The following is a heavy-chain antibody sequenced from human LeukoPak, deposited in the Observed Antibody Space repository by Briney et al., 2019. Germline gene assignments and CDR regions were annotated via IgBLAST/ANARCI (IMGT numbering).Heavy chain of an antibody. CDR2: ISSSSSTI. Sequence: GGSLRLSCAASGFTFSSYSMNWVRQAPGKGLERVSYISSSSSTIYYADSVKGRFTISRDNAKNSLYLQMNSLRAEDTAVYYCARDYDLWSGYKDYFDYWGQGTLVTVSS. V-gene: IGHV3-48*01. CDR1: GFTFSSYS. CDR3: ARDYDLWSGYKDYFDY. J-gene: IGHJ4*02. D-gene: IGHD3-3*01.